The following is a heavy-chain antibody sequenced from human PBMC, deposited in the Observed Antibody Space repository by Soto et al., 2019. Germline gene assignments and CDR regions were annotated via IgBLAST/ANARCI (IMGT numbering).Heavy chain of an antibody. J-gene: IGHJ4*02. V-gene: IGHV1-18*04. Sequence: QIQLVQSGPEVRKPGASAKVSCKASGYTFRNYGIKWVRQAPGQGLEWVGWITAYNGNRHHAEKFQGRVTMTTDTSXSSXYMELRSLTSDDSAVDYCARDAQSRAAAADGSSDYWGQGTLVSVSP. CDR1: GYTFRNYG. D-gene: IGHD6-25*01. CDR2: ITAYNGNR. CDR3: ARDAQSRAAAADGSSDY.